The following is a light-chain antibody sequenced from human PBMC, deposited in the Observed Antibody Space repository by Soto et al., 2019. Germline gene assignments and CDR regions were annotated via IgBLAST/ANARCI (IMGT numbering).Light chain of an antibody. V-gene: IGLV2-14*01. CDR1: SSDVGGYNY. J-gene: IGLJ1*01. CDR2: EVS. Sequence: QSALTQPASVSGSPGQSITISCTGTSSDVGGYNYVSWYQQHPGKAPKVMIYEVSNRPSGVSNRFSGSKSGNTASLTISGLHAEDEADYYCRSYTSISTLVFGTGTKLTVL. CDR3: RSYTSISTLV.